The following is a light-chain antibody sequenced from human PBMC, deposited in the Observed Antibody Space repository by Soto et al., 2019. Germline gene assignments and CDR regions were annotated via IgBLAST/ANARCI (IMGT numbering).Light chain of an antibody. J-gene: IGLJ1*01. Sequence: SFLTHAPSSSVTPGHIFTISCSGSSSNIGSNYVYWYQQLPGTAPKLLIYMNNQRPSGAPDRFSGSKSGTSASLAISGLRPEDVADYYCAAWDDRLSGYVFGTGTKLTV. V-gene: IGLV1-47*01. CDR3: AAWDDRLSGYV. CDR1: SSNIGSNY. CDR2: MNN.